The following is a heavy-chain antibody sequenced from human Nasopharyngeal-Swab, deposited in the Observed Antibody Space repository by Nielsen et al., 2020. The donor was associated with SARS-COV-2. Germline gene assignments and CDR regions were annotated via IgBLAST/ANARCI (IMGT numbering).Heavy chain of an antibody. J-gene: IGHJ4*02. V-gene: IGHV3-23*01. D-gene: IGHD4-23*01. CDR2: ISGSGGIT. CDR1: GFTFSSYA. CDR3: ARSWAVVTNFDY. Sequence: GESLKISCAASGFTFSSYAMSWVRQAPGKGLEWVSGISGSGGITYYAGSVKGRFTISRDNSKNTLYLQMNSLRAEDTAVYYCARSWAVVTNFDYWGQGTLVSVSS.